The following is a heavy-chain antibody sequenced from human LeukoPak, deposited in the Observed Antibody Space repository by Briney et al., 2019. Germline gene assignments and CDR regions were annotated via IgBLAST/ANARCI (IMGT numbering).Heavy chain of an antibody. V-gene: IGHV4-59*12. CDR1: GGSISGYY. D-gene: IGHD2-15*01. CDR2: IHYSGST. J-gene: IGHJ3*02. Sequence: SETLSLTCTVSGGSISGYYWSWIRQPPGKGLEWIGYIHYSGSTNYNPSLKSRVSISVDTSKNQVSLKLSSVTAADAAVYYCARDKYCSGGSCYGRSAFDIWGQGTMVTVSS. CDR3: ARDKYCSGGSCYGRSAFDI.